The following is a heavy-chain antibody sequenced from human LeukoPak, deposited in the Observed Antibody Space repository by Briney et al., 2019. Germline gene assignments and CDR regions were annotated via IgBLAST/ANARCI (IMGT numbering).Heavy chain of an antibody. CDR2: INPNSGDT. CDR1: GYTFTGYH. V-gene: IGHV1-2*06. Sequence: VKVSCKASGYTFTGYHMHWVRQAPGQGLEWMGRINPNSGDTNYAQNFQGRVTMTRDMSMSTAYMELSRLRSDDTAVYYCAGEDNSSGYRPFDIWGQGTMVTVPS. CDR3: AGEDNSSGYRPFDI. D-gene: IGHD3-22*01. J-gene: IGHJ3*02.